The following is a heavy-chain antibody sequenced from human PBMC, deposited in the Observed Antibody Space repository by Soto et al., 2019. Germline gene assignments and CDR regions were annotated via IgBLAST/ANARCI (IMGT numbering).Heavy chain of an antibody. CDR2: IYYSGST. CDR1: GGSISSSSYY. J-gene: IGHJ3*02. D-gene: IGHD1-26*01. V-gene: IGHV4-39*01. Sequence: QLQLQESGPGLVKPSETLSLTCTVSGGSISSSSYYWGWIRQPPGKGLEWIGSIYYSGSTYYNPSLKSRVTIGVDTCTKQFSLTLSDAAAAETAVYYCASTPLHMLGAPTCAFDIWGQGTMVTVSS. CDR3: ASTPLHMLGAPTCAFDI.